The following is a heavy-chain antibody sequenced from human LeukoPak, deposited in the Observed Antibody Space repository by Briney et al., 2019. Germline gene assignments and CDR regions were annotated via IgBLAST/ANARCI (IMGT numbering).Heavy chain of an antibody. J-gene: IGHJ5*02. CDR2: IYYSGST. CDR3: ARVSSQANWFDP. Sequence: SENLSLTRTVSGGSISSYYWSWIRQPPGKELEWIGYIYYSGSTNYNPSLKRRVTISVDTSKNQFSLKLGSVTAADTAVYYCARVSSQANWFDPWGQGTLVTVSS. CDR1: GGSISSYY. V-gene: IGHV4-59*01. D-gene: IGHD5/OR15-5a*01.